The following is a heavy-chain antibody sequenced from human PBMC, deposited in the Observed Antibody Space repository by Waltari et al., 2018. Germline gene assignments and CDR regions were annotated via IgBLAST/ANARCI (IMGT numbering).Heavy chain of an antibody. V-gene: IGHV1-46*01. J-gene: IGHJ3*02. D-gene: IGHD3-22*01. CDR3: ARPEEPYYYDSSGSDAFDI. CDR2: INPSGGST. Sequence: QVQLVQSGAEVKKPGASVKVSCKASGYTFTSYYMHWVRQAPGQGLEWMGIINPSGGSTSYAQKFQGRVTMTRETSTSTVYMELSSLRSEDTAVYYCARPEEPYYYDSSGSDAFDIWGQGTMVTVSS. CDR1: GYTFTSYY.